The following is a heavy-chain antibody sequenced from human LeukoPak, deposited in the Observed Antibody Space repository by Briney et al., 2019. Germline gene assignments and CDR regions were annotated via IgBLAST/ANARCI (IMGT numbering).Heavy chain of an antibody. CDR3: VRDGEGAAISVNYWFDP. V-gene: IGHV1-3*01. Sequence: ASVKVSCKASGYTFTSYAMHWVRQAPGQRLEWMGWINAGNGNTKYSQKFQGRVTITRDTSASTAYVELRGLRSEDTAVYYCVRDGEGAAISVNYWFDPWGQGTLVTVSS. CDR1: GYTFTSYA. J-gene: IGHJ5*02. CDR2: INAGNGNT. D-gene: IGHD2-2*02.